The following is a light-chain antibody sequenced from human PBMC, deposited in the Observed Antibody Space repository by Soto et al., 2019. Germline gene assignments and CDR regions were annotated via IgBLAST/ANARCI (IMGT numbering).Light chain of an antibody. Sequence: DIQMTQSPSTLSASVGDRVTITCRASQSISSWLAWYQQKPGEAPNLLIYKETILESGVPSRFSGSGSGTEFTLTISSLQPYDFTTYYCQQYSRNPLTFGGGTKLEFK. CDR2: KET. CDR1: QSISSW. V-gene: IGKV1-5*03. CDR3: QQYSRNPLT. J-gene: IGKJ4*01.